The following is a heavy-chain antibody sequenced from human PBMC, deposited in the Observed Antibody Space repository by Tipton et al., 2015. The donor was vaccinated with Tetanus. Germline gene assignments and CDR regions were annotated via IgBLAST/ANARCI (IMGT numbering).Heavy chain of an antibody. CDR1: GFSVSSTF. CDR2: ISTGGNIK. D-gene: IGHD1-26*01. V-gene: IGHV3-30*03. CDR3: ARDDAVGATRGIPWFDP. Sequence: SLRLSCAASGFSVSSTFMNWVRQAPGKGLEWVAVISTGGNIKYYTDSVRGRFTISRDNSKNTLDLQMNSLRTEDTAVYRCARDDAVGATRGIPWFDPWGQGTLVTVAS. J-gene: IGHJ5*02.